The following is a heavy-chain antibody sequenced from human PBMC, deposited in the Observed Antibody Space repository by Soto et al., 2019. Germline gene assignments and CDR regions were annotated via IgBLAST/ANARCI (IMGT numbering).Heavy chain of an antibody. CDR2: ISSSSSYI. CDR3: ARADSSGYYRLDYDY. CDR1: GFTFSSYS. D-gene: IGHD3-22*01. V-gene: IGHV3-21*01. J-gene: IGHJ4*02. Sequence: PGGSLRLSCAASGFTFSSYSMNWVRQAPGKGLEWVSSISSSSSYIYYADSVKGRFTISRDNAKNSLYLQMNSLGAEDTAVYYCARADSSGYYRLDYDYWGQGTLVTVPS.